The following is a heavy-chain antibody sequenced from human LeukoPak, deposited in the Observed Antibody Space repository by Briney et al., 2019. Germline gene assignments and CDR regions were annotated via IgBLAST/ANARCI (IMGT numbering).Heavy chain of an antibody. CDR1: GGSFSGYY. J-gene: IGHJ4*02. D-gene: IGHD2-2*01. V-gene: IGHV4-34*01. CDR3: ARATQTVDIVVVPADSYYLDY. Sequence: PSETLSLTCAVYGGSFSGYYWSWIRQPPGKGLEWIGEINHSGSTNYNPSLKSRVTISVDTSKNQFSLKLSSVTAADTAVYYCARATQTVDIVVVPADSYYLDYWGQGTLVTVSS. CDR2: INHSGST.